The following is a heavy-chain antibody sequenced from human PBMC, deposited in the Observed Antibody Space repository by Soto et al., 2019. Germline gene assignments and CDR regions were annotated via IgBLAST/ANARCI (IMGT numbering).Heavy chain of an antibody. D-gene: IGHD5-12*01. CDR2: ISGSGGST. CDR1: GFTFSSYA. Sequence: EVQLLESGGGLVQPGGSLRLSCAASGFTFSSYAMSWVRQAPGKGLEWVSAISGSGGSTYYADSVKGRLTISRDKSKNTLYLQMNSLRAEDTAVYYCANLNSDYAPFDYWGQGTLVTVSS. J-gene: IGHJ4*02. CDR3: ANLNSDYAPFDY. V-gene: IGHV3-23*01.